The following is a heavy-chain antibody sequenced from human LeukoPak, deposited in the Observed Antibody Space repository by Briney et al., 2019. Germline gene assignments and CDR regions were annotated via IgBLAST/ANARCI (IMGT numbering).Heavy chain of an antibody. Sequence: GGSLRLSCAASGFTFSSYGMHWVRQAPGKGLEWVAVISYDGSNKYYADSVKGRFTISRDNSKNTLYLQMNSLRAEDTAVYYCAREAGLRFLEWLYSASMDVWGKGTTVTVSS. D-gene: IGHD3-3*01. V-gene: IGHV3-30*03. CDR1: GFTFSSYG. CDR3: AREAGLRFLEWLYSASMDV. CDR2: ISYDGSNK. J-gene: IGHJ6*04.